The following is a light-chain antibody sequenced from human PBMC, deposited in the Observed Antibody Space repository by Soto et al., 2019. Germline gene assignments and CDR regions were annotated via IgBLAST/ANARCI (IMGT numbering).Light chain of an antibody. Sequence: QSVLTQSSSASASLGSSVRLTCTLSRGHSAYIIAWHQHQPGKAPRFLMRLGGSGSYNRESGGPDRFSGSSSGADRYLTISNVQSEDEAHYYCETWDSNTRVFGGGTKVTVL. CDR3: ETWDSNTRV. CDR1: RGHSAYI. J-gene: IGLJ3*02. V-gene: IGLV4-60*03. CDR2: LGGSGSY.